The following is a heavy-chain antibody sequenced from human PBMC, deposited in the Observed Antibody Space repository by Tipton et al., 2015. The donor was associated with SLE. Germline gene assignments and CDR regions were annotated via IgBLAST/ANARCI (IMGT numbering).Heavy chain of an antibody. CDR2: IYSGGST. CDR1: GFTFSSYA. J-gene: IGHJ6*02. D-gene: IGHD3-3*01. CDR3: ASSGEGRFLEWLPDYYYYGMDV. Sequence: SLRLSCTASGFTFSSYAMSWVRQAPGKGLEWVSVIYSGGSTYYADSVKGRFTFSRDDSKNTLYLQMNSLRAEDTAVYYCASSGEGRFLEWLPDYYYYGMDVWDQGP. V-gene: IGHV3-23*03.